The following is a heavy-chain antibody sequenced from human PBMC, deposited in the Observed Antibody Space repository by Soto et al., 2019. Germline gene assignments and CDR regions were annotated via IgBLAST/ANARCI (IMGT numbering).Heavy chain of an antibody. J-gene: IGHJ4*02. CDR2: TRQDGGQS. CDR1: GFTLISYW. D-gene: IGHD3-9*01. Sequence: PGGSLRLSCEASGFTLISYWMSWIRQAPGKGLEWVANTRQDGGQSYLVDSVQGRFTISRDNAKNSVYLQMNSLRAEDTAVYYCVRDGSTDWHFDSWGQGTLVTVSS. CDR3: VRDGSTDWHFDS. V-gene: IGHV3-7*01.